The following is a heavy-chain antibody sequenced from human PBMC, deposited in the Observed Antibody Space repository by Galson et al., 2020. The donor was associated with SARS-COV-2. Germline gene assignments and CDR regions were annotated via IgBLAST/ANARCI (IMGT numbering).Heavy chain of an antibody. CDR2: IYFSGSR. V-gene: IGHV4-59*11. D-gene: IGHD6-13*01. CDR1: GGSIGSHY. J-gene: IGHJ4*02. CDR3: ARGAETAAGVFDL. Sequence: SQTLSLTCRVSGGSIGSHYWSWIRQRPGKGLEWIAYIYFSGSRNYNPSLQSRVTISIDTSKNQFSLNLRSVTAADTAVYYCARGAETAAGVFDLWGQGTLVTVSS.